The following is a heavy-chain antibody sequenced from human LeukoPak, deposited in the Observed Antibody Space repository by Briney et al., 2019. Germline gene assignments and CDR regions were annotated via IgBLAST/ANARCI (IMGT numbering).Heavy chain of an antibody. J-gene: IGHJ4*02. D-gene: IGHD1-26*01. CDR3: ARDRSGSYYFLDY. V-gene: IGHV1-69*04. CDR1: GGTFSSYT. CDR2: IIPILGIA. Sequence: ASVKVSCKASGGTFSSYTISWVRQAPGQGLEWMGRIIPILGIAHYAQKFQGRVTITADKSTSTAYMELSSLRSEDTAVYYCARDRSGSYYFLDYWGQGTLVTVSS.